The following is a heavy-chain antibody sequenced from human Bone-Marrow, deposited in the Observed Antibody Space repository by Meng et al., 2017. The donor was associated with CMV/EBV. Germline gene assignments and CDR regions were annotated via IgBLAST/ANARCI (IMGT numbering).Heavy chain of an antibody. D-gene: IGHD6-6*01. CDR2: IIPILDIV. Sequence: SSVKVSCQASGGTFNYYAINWVRQAPGQGLEWMGGIIPILDIVNYAQKFQGRVTITSDTSRGTAYMELNSLRSEDTAVYYCARDQTDSTSSKDYWGQGTLVTVSS. CDR1: GGTFNYYA. J-gene: IGHJ4*02. V-gene: IGHV1-69*10. CDR3: ARDQTDSTSSKDY.